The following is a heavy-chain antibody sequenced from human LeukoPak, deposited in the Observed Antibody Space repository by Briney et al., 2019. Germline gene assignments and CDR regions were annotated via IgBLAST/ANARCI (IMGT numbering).Heavy chain of an antibody. V-gene: IGHV1-46*03. Sequence: AASVKVSCKASGYTFTSYYMHWVRQAPGQGLEWMGIINPSGGSTSYAQKFQGRVTMTRDTSTSTVYMELSSLRSEDTAVYYCASSNAYYDFWSGYGLWFDPWGQGTLVTVSS. CDR2: INPSGGST. CDR1: GYTFTSYY. CDR3: ASSNAYYDFWSGYGLWFDP. J-gene: IGHJ5*02. D-gene: IGHD3-3*01.